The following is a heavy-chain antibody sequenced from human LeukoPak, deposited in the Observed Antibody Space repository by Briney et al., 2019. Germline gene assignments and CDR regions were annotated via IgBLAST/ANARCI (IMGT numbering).Heavy chain of an antibody. CDR2: INPDTGDT. J-gene: IGHJ4*02. Sequence: ASVKVSCKASGYTFTAYFMCWGRHAPGQGLEWMGWINPDTGDTNNAQIFQGRVTMTRYTSTTTAYMELSRMRSDDTAVYYCASLGGSWYLDYWGQGTLVTVSS. CDR1: GYTFTAYF. CDR3: ASLGGSWYLDY. D-gene: IGHD2-15*01. V-gene: IGHV1-2*02.